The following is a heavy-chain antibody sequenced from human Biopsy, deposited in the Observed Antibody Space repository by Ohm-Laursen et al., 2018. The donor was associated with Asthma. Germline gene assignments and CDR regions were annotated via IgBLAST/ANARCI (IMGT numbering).Heavy chain of an antibody. J-gene: IGHJ4*02. D-gene: IGHD3-16*01. Sequence: GTLSLTCTFSGGSINSDYWSWIRQPPGKGLEWIGLSSYSGFRRYNPSLKSRVTISVDTSKNQLSLNLTSVIAADTAVYYCARDQGDSKFDYWGQGILVTVSS. V-gene: IGHV4-59*01. CDR2: SSYSGFR. CDR3: ARDQGDSKFDY. CDR1: GGSINSDY.